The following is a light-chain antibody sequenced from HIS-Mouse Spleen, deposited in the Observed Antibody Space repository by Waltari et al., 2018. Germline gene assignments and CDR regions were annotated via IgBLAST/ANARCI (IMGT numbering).Light chain of an antibody. CDR1: SSDVGSYNR. Sequence: QSALTQPPSVSGSPGQSVTISCTGTSSDVGSYNRVSWYQQPPGTAPKLMIYEVSNRPSGVPVRFSWSKSGNTASLTISGLQAEDEADYYCSSYTSSSTVFGTGTKVTVL. CDR2: EVS. J-gene: IGLJ1*01. V-gene: IGLV2-18*02. CDR3: SSYTSSSTV.